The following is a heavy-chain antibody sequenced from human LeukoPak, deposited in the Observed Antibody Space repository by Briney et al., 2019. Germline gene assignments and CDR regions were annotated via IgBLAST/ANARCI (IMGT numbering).Heavy chain of an antibody. CDR1: GGSFSGYY. Sequence: SETLSLTCAVYGGSFSGYYWSWIRQPPGKGLEWIGEINHSGSTNYNPSLKSRVTISVDTSKNQFSLKLSSVTAADTAVYYCARGRDIIGNYDYWGQGTLVTVSS. CDR2: INHSGST. D-gene: IGHD3-10*01. CDR3: ARGRDIIGNYDY. J-gene: IGHJ4*02. V-gene: IGHV4-34*01.